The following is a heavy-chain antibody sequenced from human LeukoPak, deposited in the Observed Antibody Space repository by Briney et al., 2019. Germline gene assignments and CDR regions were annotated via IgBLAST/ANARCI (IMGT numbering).Heavy chain of an antibody. CDR1: GGSISSGGYP. D-gene: IGHD3-22*01. Sequence: SQTLSLTCAVSGGSISSGGYPWSWIRQPPGTGLEWIGYIYHSGSTYYNPSLKSRVTISVDRSKNQFSLKLSSVTAADTAVYYCARDTTYYYDSSGYYYSAYFDYWGQGTLVTVSS. V-gene: IGHV4-30-2*01. CDR3: ARDTTYYYDSSGYYYSAYFDY. J-gene: IGHJ4*02. CDR2: IYHSGST.